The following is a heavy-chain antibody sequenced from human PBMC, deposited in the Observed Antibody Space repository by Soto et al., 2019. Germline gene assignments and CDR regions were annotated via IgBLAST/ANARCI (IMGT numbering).Heavy chain of an antibody. V-gene: IGHV1-46*01. CDR2: INPSGGST. CDR3: ARAKTRYGSGSYYNTNGMDV. D-gene: IGHD3-10*01. J-gene: IGHJ6*02. CDR1: GYTFTSYY. Sequence: ASVKVSCKASGYTFTSYYMHWVRQAPGQGLEWMGIINPSGGSTSYAQKFQGRVTMTRDTSTSTVYMELSSLRSEDTAVYYCARAKTRYGSGSYYNTNGMDVWGQGTTVTVSS.